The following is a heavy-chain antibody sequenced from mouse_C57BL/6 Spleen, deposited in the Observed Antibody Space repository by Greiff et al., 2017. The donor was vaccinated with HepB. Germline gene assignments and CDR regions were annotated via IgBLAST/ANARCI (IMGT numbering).Heavy chain of an antibody. D-gene: IGHD2-12*01. Sequence: VQLQQPGAELVRPGSSVKLSCKASGYTFTSYWMHWVKQRPIQGLEWIGNIDPSDSETHYNQKFKDKATLTVDKSSSTAYMQLSSLTSEDSAVYYCARRRDSYYEDYYFDYWGQGTTLTVSS. V-gene: IGHV1-52*01. CDR3: ARRRDSYYEDYYFDY. J-gene: IGHJ2*01. CDR1: GYTFTSYW. CDR2: IDPSDSET.